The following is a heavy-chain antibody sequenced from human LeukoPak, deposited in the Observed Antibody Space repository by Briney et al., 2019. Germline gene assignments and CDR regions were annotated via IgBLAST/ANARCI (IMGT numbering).Heavy chain of an antibody. J-gene: IGHJ4*02. D-gene: IGHD6-13*01. Sequence: PSETLSLTCTVSGGSISSSTYYWGWVRQAPGKGPEWIGSISYSGTTYYSPSLKSRVTISVDTSKSQFSLNLSSVTAADTAVYYCARHPPVNIAAAALDYWGQGALVTVSS. CDR2: ISYSGTT. V-gene: IGHV4-39*01. CDR1: GGSISSSTYY. CDR3: ARHPPVNIAAAALDY.